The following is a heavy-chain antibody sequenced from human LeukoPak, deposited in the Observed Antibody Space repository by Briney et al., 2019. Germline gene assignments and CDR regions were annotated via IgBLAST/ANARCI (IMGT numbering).Heavy chain of an antibody. J-gene: IGHJ4*02. V-gene: IGHV3-33*01. CDR3: ARVTYSSTWYHFDQ. CDR2: IWYDGTNT. Sequence: PGGSLRLSCAASGFTFSSYGIHWVRQAPGKGLEWVAVIWYDGTNTYYADSVKGRFTISRDNSKNTLYLQMNSLRAEDTAVYYCARVTYSSTWYHFDQWGQGTLVIVSS. D-gene: IGHD6-13*01. CDR1: GFTFSSYG.